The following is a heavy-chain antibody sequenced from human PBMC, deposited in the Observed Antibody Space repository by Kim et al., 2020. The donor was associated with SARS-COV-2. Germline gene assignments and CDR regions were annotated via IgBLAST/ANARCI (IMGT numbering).Heavy chain of an antibody. CDR3: AKDKKAWIQLWLQAY. V-gene: IGHV3-23*01. D-gene: IGHD5-18*01. Sequence: GGSLRLSCAASGFTFSSYAMSWVRQAPGKGLEWVSAISGSGGSTYYADSVKGRFTISRDNSKNTLYLQMNSLRAEDTAVYYCAKDKKAWIQLWLQAYWGQGTLVTVSS. J-gene: IGHJ4*02. CDR1: GFTFSSYA. CDR2: ISGSGGST.